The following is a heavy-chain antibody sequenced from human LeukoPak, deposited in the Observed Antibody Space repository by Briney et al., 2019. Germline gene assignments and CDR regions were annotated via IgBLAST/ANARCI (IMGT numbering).Heavy chain of an antibody. Sequence: SVKVSCKASGYTFTSYYMHWVRQAPGQGLEWMGGIIPIFGTTNYARKFRGRVTLTADKSTRTAYMELSSLRSEDTAVYYCARNVGSGFDYWGQGTLVTVSS. CDR3: ARNVGSGFDY. J-gene: IGHJ4*02. V-gene: IGHV1-69*06. CDR1: GYTFTSYY. CDR2: IIPIFGTT. D-gene: IGHD2-15*01.